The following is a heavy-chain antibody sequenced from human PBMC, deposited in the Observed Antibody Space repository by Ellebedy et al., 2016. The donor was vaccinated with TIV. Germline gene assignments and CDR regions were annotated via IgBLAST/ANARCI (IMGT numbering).Heavy chain of an antibody. Sequence: ASVKVSXXASGYTFTDYYIHWVRQAPGQGLEWMGWINPNSGVTNSAQKLQGSVTMTRDTSISTAYMELSRPRSDDSAVYYCARDTGGSYSRGAFDIWGQGTMVTVSS. J-gene: IGHJ3*02. V-gene: IGHV1-2*02. D-gene: IGHD1-26*01. CDR2: INPNSGVT. CDR1: GYTFTDYY. CDR3: ARDTGGSYSRGAFDI.